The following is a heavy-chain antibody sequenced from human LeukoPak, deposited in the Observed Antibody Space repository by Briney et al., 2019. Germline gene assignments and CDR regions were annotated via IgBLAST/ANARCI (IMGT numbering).Heavy chain of an antibody. CDR1: GFTFSSYA. J-gene: IGHJ4*02. V-gene: IGHV3-23*01. D-gene: IGHD3-9*01. Sequence: GGSLRLSCAASGFTFSSYAMSWVRQAPGKGLEWVSAISGSGGSTYYADSVKGRFTISRDNSKNTLYLQMNSLRAEDTAVYYCAKNSLILTGYPIGPFDYWGQGTLVTVSS. CDR3: AKNSLILTGYPIGPFDY. CDR2: ISGSGGST.